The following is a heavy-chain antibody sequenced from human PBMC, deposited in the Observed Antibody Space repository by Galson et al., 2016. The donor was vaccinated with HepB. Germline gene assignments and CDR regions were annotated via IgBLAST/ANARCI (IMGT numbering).Heavy chain of an antibody. CDR1: GGTFRSYV. CDR3: ARETVTTDYYYYHGMDV. J-gene: IGHJ6*02. V-gene: IGHV1-69*13. Sequence: SVKVSCKASGGTFRSYVINWVRQAPGQGLEWMGGIIPKFDTANYAQRFQGRVTITADESTSTAYMELSSLRSEDTAVYFCARETVTTDYYYYHGMDVWGQGTTVTVSS. D-gene: IGHD4-11*01. CDR2: IIPKFDTA.